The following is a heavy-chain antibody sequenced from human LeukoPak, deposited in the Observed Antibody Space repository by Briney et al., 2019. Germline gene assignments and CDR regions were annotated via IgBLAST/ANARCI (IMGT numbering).Heavy chain of an antibody. J-gene: IGHJ4*02. D-gene: IGHD5-18*01. CDR1: GFTFSRYG. Sequence: PGGSLRLSCVASGFTFSRYGMHWVRQAPGKGLEWVALISYDGSNKYYADSVKGRFTISRDNSKNTLYVQMNSLRAEDTAVYYCVRRGRGYSYGTLDFWGQGTLVTVSS. V-gene: IGHV3-30*03. CDR3: VRRGRGYSYGTLDF. CDR2: ISYDGSNK.